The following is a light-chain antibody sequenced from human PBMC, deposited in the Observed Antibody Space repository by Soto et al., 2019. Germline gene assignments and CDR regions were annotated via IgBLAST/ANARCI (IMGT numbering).Light chain of an antibody. CDR1: SSDVGGNKF. J-gene: IGLJ1*01. CDR2: EVS. V-gene: IGLV2-14*01. CDR3: GSYTGSIYV. Sequence: QSALTQPASVSGSPGQSITISCTGTSSDVGGNKFVSWYQQHPGTAPKLMIYEVSNRPSGVSSRFSGSKSGNTASLTISGLQAEDEADYFCGSYTGSIYVFGNGTKLTVL.